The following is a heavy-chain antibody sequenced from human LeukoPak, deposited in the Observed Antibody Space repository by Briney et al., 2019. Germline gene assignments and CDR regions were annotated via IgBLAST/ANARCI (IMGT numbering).Heavy chain of an antibody. D-gene: IGHD3-22*01. J-gene: IGHJ4*02. CDR1: GYTFTSYY. Sequence: ASVKVSCKASGYTFTSYYMHWVRQAPGQGLEWMGIINPSGGSTSYAQKFQGRVTMTRDTSTSTVYMELSRLRSEDTAVYYCARDSGITMIVGSVDFDYWGQGTLVTVSS. CDR3: ARDSGITMIVGSVDFDY. CDR2: INPSGGST. V-gene: IGHV1-46*01.